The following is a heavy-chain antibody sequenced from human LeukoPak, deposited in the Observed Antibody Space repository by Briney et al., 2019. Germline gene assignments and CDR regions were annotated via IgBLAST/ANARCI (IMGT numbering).Heavy chain of an antibody. J-gene: IGHJ4*02. V-gene: IGHV1-18*01. CDR3: ARDVEYSSSWYNYFDY. D-gene: IGHD6-13*01. Sequence: GASVKVSCKASGYTFTSYGISWVRQAPGQGLEWIGWISAYNGNTNYAQKLQGRVTMTTDTSTSTAYMELRSLRSDDTVVYYCARDVEYSSSWYNYFDYWGRGTLVTVSS. CDR2: ISAYNGNT. CDR1: GYTFTSYG.